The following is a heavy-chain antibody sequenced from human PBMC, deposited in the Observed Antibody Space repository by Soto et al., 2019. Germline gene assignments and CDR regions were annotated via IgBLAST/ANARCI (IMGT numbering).Heavy chain of an antibody. CDR1: GGSISSGDYY. V-gene: IGHV4-30-4*01. D-gene: IGHD2-2*01. CDR2: IYYSGST. J-gene: IGHJ4*02. CDR3: ARGGYQLLRMALYYFDY. Sequence: SETLSLTCTVSGGSISSGDYYWSWIRQPPGKGLEWIGYIYYSGSTYYNPSLKSRVTISVDTSKNQFSLKLSSVTAADTAVYYCARGGYQLLRMALYYFDYWGQGTLVTVSS.